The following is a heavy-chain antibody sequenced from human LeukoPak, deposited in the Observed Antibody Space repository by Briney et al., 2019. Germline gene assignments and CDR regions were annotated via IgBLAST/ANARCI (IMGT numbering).Heavy chain of an antibody. CDR3: AGLVGRYSSGLYYYYFDY. Sequence: SETLSLTCTASGDSINSLDLWSWVRQPPGKGLEWIGEMYLSGTTHSNPSVKSRVTISIDKSKNQFFLNLSSVTAADTAVYYCAGLVGRYSSGLYYYYFDYWGQGTLVTVSS. D-gene: IGHD3-22*01. J-gene: IGHJ4*02. V-gene: IGHV4-4*02. CDR2: MYLSGTT. CDR1: GDSINSLDL.